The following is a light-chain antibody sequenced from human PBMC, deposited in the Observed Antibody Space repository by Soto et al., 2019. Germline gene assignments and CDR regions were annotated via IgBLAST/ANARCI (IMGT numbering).Light chain of an antibody. CDR1: QSVLYSSNNKNY. CDR2: WAS. CDR3: HQYYTAPPT. Sequence: DTVMTQSPDSLAVSLGERATINCKFSQSVLYSSNNKNYLAWYQQKPGQPPKLLIYWASTRESGVPDRFSGSGSGTDFTLTISSLQAEDVAVYYCHQYYTAPPTFGQGTKVEIK. V-gene: IGKV4-1*01. J-gene: IGKJ1*01.